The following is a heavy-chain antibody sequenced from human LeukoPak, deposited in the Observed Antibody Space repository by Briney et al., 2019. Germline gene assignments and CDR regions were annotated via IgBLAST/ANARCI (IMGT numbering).Heavy chain of an antibody. J-gene: IGHJ6*03. CDR3: AREGNDGYNWSYYYYYMDV. Sequence: PGGSLRLSCAASGFTFSDYYMSWIRQAPGKGLEWVSYISSSGSTIYYADSVKGRFTISRDNAKNSLYLQMNSLRAEDTAVYYCAREGNDGYNWSYYYYYMDVWGKGTTVTVSS. CDR1: GFTFSDYY. V-gene: IGHV3-11*04. CDR2: ISSSGSTI. D-gene: IGHD5-24*01.